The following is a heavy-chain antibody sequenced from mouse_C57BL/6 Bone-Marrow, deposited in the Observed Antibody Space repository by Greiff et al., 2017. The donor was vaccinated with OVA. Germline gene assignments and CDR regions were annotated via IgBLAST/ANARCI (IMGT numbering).Heavy chain of an antibody. J-gene: IGHJ1*03. CDR2: INPSTGGT. V-gene: IGHV1-42*01. Sequence: EVQLQQSGPELVKPGASVKISCKASGYSFTGYYMNWVKQSPEKSLEWIGEINPSTGGTTYNQKFKAKATLTVDKSSSTADMQLKSLTSEDSAVYYCARTDYFWYFDVWGTGTTVTVSS. CDR3: ARTDYFWYFDV. CDR1: GYSFTGYY. D-gene: IGHD1-1*01.